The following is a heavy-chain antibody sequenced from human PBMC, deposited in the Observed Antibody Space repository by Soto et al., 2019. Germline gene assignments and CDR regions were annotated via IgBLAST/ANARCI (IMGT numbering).Heavy chain of an antibody. CDR1: GFTFSDYY. J-gene: IGHJ6*02. D-gene: IGHD4-17*01. Sequence: QVQLVESGGGLVKPGGSLRLSCAAYGFTFSDYYMSWIRQAPGKGLEWVSYISSSGITIYYADSVKGRFTISRDNAKNSLYLQMNSLRAADTAVYYCASPTVTPHYGMDVWGQGTTVTVSS. CDR3: ASPTVTPHYGMDV. V-gene: IGHV3-11*01. CDR2: ISSSGITI.